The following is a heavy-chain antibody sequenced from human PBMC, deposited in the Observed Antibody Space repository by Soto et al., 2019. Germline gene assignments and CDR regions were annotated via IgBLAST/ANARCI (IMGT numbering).Heavy chain of an antibody. V-gene: IGHV1-46*01. CDR2: INPSVGTT. CDR1: GYAFTTSF. D-gene: IGHD1-1*01. J-gene: IGHJ4*02. Sequence: ASVKVSCKASGYAFTTSFMHWGRKAPGQGLEWMGIINPSVGTTNYAQKFQGRVTMTRDTSTSTVYMELSSLRSEDTAVYYCARGHEGGYTVFDSWGQGALVTVS. CDR3: ARGHEGGYTVFDS.